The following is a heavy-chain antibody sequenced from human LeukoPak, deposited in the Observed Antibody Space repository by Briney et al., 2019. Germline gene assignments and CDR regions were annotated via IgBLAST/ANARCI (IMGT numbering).Heavy chain of an antibody. D-gene: IGHD3-22*01. J-gene: IGHJ6*02. CDR3: VRVQKDYYDSSGYRVDYYGMDV. CDR2: ISYDGSNE. Sequence: PGGSLRLSCAASGFTFSSYTMHWVRQAPGKGLEWVAMISYDGSNEYYADSVKGRFTISRDNSKNTLYLQMSSLRAEDTAVYYSVRVQKDYYDSSGYRVDYYGMDVWGQGTTVTVSS. V-gene: IGHV3-30*04. CDR1: GFTFSSYT.